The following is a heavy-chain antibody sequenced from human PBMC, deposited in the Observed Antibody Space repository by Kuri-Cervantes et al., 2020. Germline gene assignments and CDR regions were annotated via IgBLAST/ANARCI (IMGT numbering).Heavy chain of an antibody. CDR1: GYTFTGYY. Sequence: ASVNVSCMASGYTFTGYYMHWVRQAPGQGLEWMGWINPNSGGTNYAQKFQGRVTMTRDTSISTAYMELSRLRSDDTAVYYCARGYYGSGSLRVYYYYGMDVWGQGTTVTVSS. CDR2: INPNSGGT. V-gene: IGHV1-2*02. CDR3: ARGYYGSGSLRVYYYYGMDV. D-gene: IGHD3-10*01. J-gene: IGHJ6*02.